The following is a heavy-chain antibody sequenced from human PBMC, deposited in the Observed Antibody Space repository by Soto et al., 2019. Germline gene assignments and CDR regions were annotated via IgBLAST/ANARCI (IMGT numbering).Heavy chain of an antibody. CDR2: VIPMLRMS. CDR3: ATNYGSGSTHFAY. V-gene: IGHV1-69*02. CDR1: GDTFNFYT. D-gene: IGHD3-10*01. Sequence: QVQLVQSGAEVRKSGSSVKVSCTASGDTFNFYTISWVRQAPGQGLEWMGRVIPMLRMSNYAQKFQGRVTISADKSTSTAYMALSSLRSDDTAVYYCATNYGSGSTHFAYWGQGTLVTVSS. J-gene: IGHJ4*02.